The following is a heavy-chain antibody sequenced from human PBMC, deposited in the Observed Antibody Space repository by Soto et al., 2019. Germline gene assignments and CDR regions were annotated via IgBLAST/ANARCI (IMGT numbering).Heavy chain of an antibody. Sequence: QVQLVQSGAEVKKPGSSVKVSCKASGGTFSSDSFSWVRQAPGQGLEWMGGIIPMFDTPIYAQKFQDRVTIAAXXSTSTVYMQLSSLRSGDTAVYYCARSGGLDRDFNYWGQGSLVTVSS. D-gene: IGHD2-15*01. CDR2: IIPMFDTP. CDR3: ARSGGLDRDFNY. J-gene: IGHJ4*02. V-gene: IGHV1-69*12. CDR1: GGTFSSDS.